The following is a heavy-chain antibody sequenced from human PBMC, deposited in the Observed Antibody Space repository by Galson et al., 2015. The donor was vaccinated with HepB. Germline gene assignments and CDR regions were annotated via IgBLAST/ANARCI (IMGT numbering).Heavy chain of an antibody. CDR1: GLTFYRYN. J-gene: IGHJ4*02. V-gene: IGHV3-21*01. D-gene: IGHD2-21*01. CDR3: ARESHCGGYICYFDY. Sequence: SLRLSCAASGLTFYRYNVNWVRQAPGKGLEWVASISSGSSYIYYADSVKGRFTIPRDNTKNSVSLQMNSLRAEDTAVYYCARESHCGGYICYFDYWGQGTLVTVSS. CDR2: ISSGSSYI.